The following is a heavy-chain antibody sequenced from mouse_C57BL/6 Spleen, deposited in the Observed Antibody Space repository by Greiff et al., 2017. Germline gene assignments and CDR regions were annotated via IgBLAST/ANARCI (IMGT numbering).Heavy chain of an antibody. D-gene: IGHD1-1*01. J-gene: IGHJ4*01. Sequence: VQLKESGPGLVKPSQSLSLTCSVTGYSITSGYYWNWIRQFPGNKLEWMGYISYDGSNNYNPSLKNRISITRDTSKNQFFLKLNSVTTEDTATYYCARDRNYGYAMDYWGQGTSVTVSS. CDR3: ARDRNYGYAMDY. CDR2: ISYDGSN. CDR1: GYSITSGYY. V-gene: IGHV3-6*01.